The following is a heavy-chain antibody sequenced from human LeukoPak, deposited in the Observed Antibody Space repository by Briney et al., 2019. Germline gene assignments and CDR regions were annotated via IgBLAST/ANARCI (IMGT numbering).Heavy chain of an antibody. V-gene: IGHV5-51*01. Sequence: MPGESLKISCRGSGYSFTSYWIGWVRQMPGKGLEYMGIIHPGDSDTRYSPSFQGQVTISVDRSSSTAYLQWSRLKASDTAMYYCATHPGGLQSGFANWGQGTLVTVSS. J-gene: IGHJ4*02. CDR1: GYSFTSYW. CDR2: IHPGDSDT. D-gene: IGHD5-24*01. CDR3: ATHPGGLQSGFAN.